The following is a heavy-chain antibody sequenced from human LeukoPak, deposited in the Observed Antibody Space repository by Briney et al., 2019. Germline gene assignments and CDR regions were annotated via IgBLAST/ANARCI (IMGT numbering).Heavy chain of an antibody. V-gene: IGHV4-34*01. J-gene: IGHJ6*02. D-gene: IGHD1-1*01. CDR1: GGSFSGYY. Sequence: SSETLSLTCAVYGGSFSGYYWSWIRQPPGKGLEWIGEINHSGSTNYNPSLKCRVTISVDTSKNQFSLKLSSVTAADTAVYYCARGSGRMEGMDVWGQGTTVTVSS. CDR2: INHSGST. CDR3: ARGSGRMEGMDV.